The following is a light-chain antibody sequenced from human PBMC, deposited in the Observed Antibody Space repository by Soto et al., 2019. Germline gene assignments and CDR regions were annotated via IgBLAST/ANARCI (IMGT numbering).Light chain of an antibody. Sequence: EIVRTQAPATLSISPGERATLSCSASQSVSSNLACYQQKPGQAPRLLIYGASTRATGIPARFSGSGSGTEFTLTISSLQSEDFAVYYCQQYNNWPRTFGQGTKVDI. V-gene: IGKV3-15*01. CDR3: QQYNNWPRT. J-gene: IGKJ1*01. CDR2: GAS. CDR1: QSVSSN.